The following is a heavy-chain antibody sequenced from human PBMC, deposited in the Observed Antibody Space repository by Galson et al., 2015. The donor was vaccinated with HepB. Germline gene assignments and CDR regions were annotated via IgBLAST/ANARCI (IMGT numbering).Heavy chain of an antibody. CDR1: GFTFSSYA. J-gene: IGHJ1*01. Sequence: LRLSCAASGFTFSSYAMHWVRQAPGKGLEWVAVISYDGSNKYYADSVKGRFTISRDNAKNSLYLQMNSLRDEDTAVYYCARGEGLDYDSSDYQEYFHHWGQGTLVTVS. D-gene: IGHD3-22*01. V-gene: IGHV3-30-3*01. CDR2: ISYDGSNK. CDR3: ARGEGLDYDSSDYQEYFHH.